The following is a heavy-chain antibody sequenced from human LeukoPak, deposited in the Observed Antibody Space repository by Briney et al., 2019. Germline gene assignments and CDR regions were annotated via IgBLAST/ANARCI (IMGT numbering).Heavy chain of an antibody. D-gene: IGHD2-21*02. V-gene: IGHV4-61*02. Sequence: SETLSLTCTVSGGSVSIGSFYWSWIRQPAGKGLEWIGRIYVSGSTDYNPSLRSRVTISKDMSKNQVSLRLTSVTAADTAVYYCARHDAVVTARPYDYWGQGALVTVSS. CDR1: GGSVSIGSFY. CDR3: ARHDAVVTARPYDY. J-gene: IGHJ4*02. CDR2: IYVSGST.